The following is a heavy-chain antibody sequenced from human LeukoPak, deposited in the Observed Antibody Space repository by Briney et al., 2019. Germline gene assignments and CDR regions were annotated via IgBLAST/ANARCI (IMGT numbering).Heavy chain of an antibody. CDR2: IYTSGNT. V-gene: IGHV4-61*02. CDR1: GGSINSGSYYY. J-gene: IGHJ4*02. Sequence: SETLSLTCTVSGGSINSGSYYYWSWIRQPAGKGLERIGRIYTSGNTNYNPSLKSRVTISIDTSKNQVSLKLSSVTAADTAVYYCASEFAMWGQGTLVTVSS. D-gene: IGHD2-2*01. CDR3: ASEFAM.